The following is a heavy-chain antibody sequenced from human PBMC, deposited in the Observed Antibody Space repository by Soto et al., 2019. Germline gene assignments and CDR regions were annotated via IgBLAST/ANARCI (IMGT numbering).Heavy chain of an antibody. CDR2: INHSGST. CDR1: GGSFSGYY. J-gene: IGHJ6*02. V-gene: IGHV4-34*01. CDR3: ARGRVATSGRGYYYYGMDV. Sequence: PSETLSLTCAVYGGSFSGYYWSWIRQPPGKWLEWIGEINHSGSTNYNPSLKSRVTISVDTSKNQFSLKLSSVTAADTAVYYCARGRVATSGRGYYYYGMDVWGQGTTVTVSS. D-gene: IGHD5-12*01.